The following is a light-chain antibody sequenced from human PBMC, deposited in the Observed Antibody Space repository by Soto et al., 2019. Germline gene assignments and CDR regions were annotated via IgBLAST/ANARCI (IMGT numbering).Light chain of an antibody. Sequence: DIQMSQSPSTLSASVGDRVTISCRASQSIRNWLAWYQQKPGKAPELLIHKASSLASGVPSRFSGSGSGTEYTLNITNLQPDDSATYYCLQYNSYSPTFGGGTKVDIK. CDR1: QSIRNW. CDR2: KAS. J-gene: IGKJ4*01. CDR3: LQYNSYSPT. V-gene: IGKV1-5*03.